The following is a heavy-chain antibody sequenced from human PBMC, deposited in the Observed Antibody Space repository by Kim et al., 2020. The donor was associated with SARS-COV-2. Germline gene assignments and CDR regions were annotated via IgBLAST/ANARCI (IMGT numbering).Heavy chain of an antibody. CDR1: GFTFSSYG. D-gene: IGHD3-10*01. CDR3: AKAWLVGWRWFGESYGMDV. Sequence: GGSLRLSCAASGFTFSSYGMHWVRQAPGKGLEWVAVISYDGSNKYYADSVKGRFTISRDNAKNTLYLQMNSLRAEDTAVYYCAKAWLVGWRWFGESYGMDVWGQGTAVTVS. V-gene: IGHV3-30*18. CDR2: ISYDGSNK. J-gene: IGHJ6*02.